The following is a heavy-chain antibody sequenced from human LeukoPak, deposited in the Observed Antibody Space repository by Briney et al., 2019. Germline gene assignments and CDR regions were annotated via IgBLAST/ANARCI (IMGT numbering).Heavy chain of an antibody. CDR1: GGSITTYD. V-gene: IGHV3-11*04. Sequence: LSLTCTVSGGSITTYDWSWSWVRQPPGKGLEWVLYITNSGSTTYNADSVKGRFTISRDNAKNSLYLQMNSLRAEDTAVYYCARAFNDAFDIWGQGTMVTVSS. CDR2: ITNSGSTT. CDR3: ARAFNDAFDI. J-gene: IGHJ3*02.